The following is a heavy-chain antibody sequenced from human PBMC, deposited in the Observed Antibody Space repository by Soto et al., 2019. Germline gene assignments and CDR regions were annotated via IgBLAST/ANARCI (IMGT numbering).Heavy chain of an antibody. CDR2: IYYSGST. CDR1: ARSLRSGRSY. V-gene: IGHV4-30-4*08. CDR3: ASSNIAAAGFYYYGMDV. J-gene: IGHJ6*02. D-gene: IGHD6-13*01. Sequence: YPTLPPPCPVSARSLRSGRSYWSLLRQPPGKGLEWIGYIYYSGSTYYNPSLKSRVTISVDTSKNQFSLKLSSVTAADTAVYYCASSNIAAAGFYYYGMDVWAEGPRSP.